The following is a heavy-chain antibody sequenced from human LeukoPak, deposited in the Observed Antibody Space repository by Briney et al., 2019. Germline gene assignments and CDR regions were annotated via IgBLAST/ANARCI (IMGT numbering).Heavy chain of an antibody. J-gene: IGHJ3*02. CDR2: IYYSGST. Sequence: SETLSLTCTVSGGAISSYYWSWIRQPPGKGLEWIGYIYYSGSTNYNPSLTSRVTISVDTSKNQFSLKLSSVTAADTAVYYCARAEYNWNDGAFDIWGQGTMVTVSS. V-gene: IGHV4-59*01. D-gene: IGHD1-20*01. CDR1: GGAISSYY. CDR3: ARAEYNWNDGAFDI.